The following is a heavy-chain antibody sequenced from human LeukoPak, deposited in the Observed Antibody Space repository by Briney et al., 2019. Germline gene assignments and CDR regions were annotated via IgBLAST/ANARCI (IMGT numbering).Heavy chain of an antibody. J-gene: IGHJ4*02. CDR3: ATSGESFPFDY. Sequence: PSETLSLTCNVSGSSITAFYWSWIRQSPGKGLEWIGSFQYGGNSKYNPSLKSRVAMSVDTSKRQLSLKLSSVTAADTAVYYCATSGESFPFDYWGQGTLVTVSS. D-gene: IGHD1-14*01. V-gene: IGHV4-59*08. CDR1: GSSITAFY. CDR2: FQYGGNS.